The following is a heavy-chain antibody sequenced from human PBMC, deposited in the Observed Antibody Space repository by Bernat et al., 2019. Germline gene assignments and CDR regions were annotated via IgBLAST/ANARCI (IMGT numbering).Heavy chain of an antibody. Sequence: EVQLVESGGGLVQPGGSLRLSCAASGFTFNTYWMSWVRQAPGKGLEWVASIKQDESETYYVDSVKGRFTISRDNAKNSLYLQMNSLRAEDTAVYYCARDRSSGYYYAQDWYFDLWGRGTLVTVSS. V-gene: IGHV3-7*01. D-gene: IGHD3-22*01. CDR3: ARDRSSGYYYAQDWYFDL. CDR1: GFTFNTYW. CDR2: IKQDESET. J-gene: IGHJ2*01.